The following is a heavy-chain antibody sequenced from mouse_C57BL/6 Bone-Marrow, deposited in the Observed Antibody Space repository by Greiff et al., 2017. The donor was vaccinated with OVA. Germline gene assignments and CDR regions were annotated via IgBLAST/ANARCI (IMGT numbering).Heavy chain of an antibody. CDR2: IDPSDSYT. V-gene: IGHV1-59*01. Sequence: QVQLQQPGAELVRPGTSVKLSCKASGYTFTSYWMHWVKQRPGQGLEWIGVIDPSDSYTNYNQKFKGKATLTVDTSSSTAYMQLISLTSEDSAVYYCARGKGLLWSYFDYWGQGTTLTVSS. D-gene: IGHD2-10*01. CDR1: GYTFTSYW. CDR3: ARGKGLLWSYFDY. J-gene: IGHJ2*01.